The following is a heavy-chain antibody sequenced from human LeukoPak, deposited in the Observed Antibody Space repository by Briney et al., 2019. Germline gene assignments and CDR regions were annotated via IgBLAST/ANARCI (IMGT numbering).Heavy chain of an antibody. V-gene: IGHV4-38-2*02. CDR3: ARLNHARYSSSWPGYYYGMDV. D-gene: IGHD6-13*01. J-gene: IGHJ6*02. Sequence: SETLSLTCTVSGYSISSGYYWSWIRQPPGKGLEWIGEINHSGSTNYNPSLKSRVTISVDTSKNQFSLKLSSVTAADTAVYYCARLNHARYSSSWPGYYYGMDVWGQGTTVTVSS. CDR2: INHSGST. CDR1: GYSISSGYY.